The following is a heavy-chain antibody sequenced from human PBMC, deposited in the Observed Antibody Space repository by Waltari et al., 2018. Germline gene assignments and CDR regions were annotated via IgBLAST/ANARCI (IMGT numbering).Heavy chain of an antibody. V-gene: IGHV3-48*01. Sequence: EVQLVESGAGLVQPGGSLRLSCAASGFTFSSYSMNWVRQAPGKGLEWVSYISSSSSTIYYADSVKGRFTISRDNAKNSLYLQMNSLRAEDTAVYYCARRWPDYYYGMDVWGQGTTVTVSS. CDR1: GFTFSSYS. J-gene: IGHJ6*02. CDR3: ARRWPDYYYGMDV. D-gene: IGHD2-15*01. CDR2: ISSSSSTI.